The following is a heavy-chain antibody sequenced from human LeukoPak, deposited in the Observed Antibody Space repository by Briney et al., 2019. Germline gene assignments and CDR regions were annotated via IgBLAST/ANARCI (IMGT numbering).Heavy chain of an antibody. CDR3: ARRGYSYGYDY. CDR1: GGTSSSYT. J-gene: IGHJ4*02. D-gene: IGHD5-18*01. V-gene: IGHV1-69*02. CDR2: IIPILGIA. Sequence: GASVKVSCKASGGTSSSYTISWVRQAPGQGLEWMGRIIPILGIANYAQKFQGRVTITADKSTSTAYMELSSLRSEDTAGYYCARRGYSYGYDYWGQGTLVTVSS.